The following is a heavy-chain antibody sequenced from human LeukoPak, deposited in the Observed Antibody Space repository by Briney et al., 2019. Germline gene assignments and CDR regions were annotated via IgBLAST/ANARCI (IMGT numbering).Heavy chain of an antibody. CDR3: ARDFRDGYFDY. V-gene: IGHV4-59*01. D-gene: IGHD5-24*01. CDR2: ISYSGST. J-gene: IGHJ4*02. Sequence: SETLSLTCTVSGGSIRSYYWSWIRQPPGKTLEWIGYISYSGSTKYNTSLKSRVTVSVDMSKNQFSLNLNSVTAADTAVYYCARDFRDGYFDYWGQGTLVIVSS. CDR1: GGSIRSYY.